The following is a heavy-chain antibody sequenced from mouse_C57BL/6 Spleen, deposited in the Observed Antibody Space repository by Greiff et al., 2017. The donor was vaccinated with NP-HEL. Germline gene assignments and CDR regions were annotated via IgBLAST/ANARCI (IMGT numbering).Heavy chain of an antibody. CDR1: GYTFTSYW. Sequence: VQLQQPGAELVRPGSSVKLSCKASGYTFTSYWMDWVKQRPGQGLEWIGNIYPSDSETHYNQKFKDKATLTVDKSSSTAYMQLSSLTSEDSAVYYCARPPYYSNFGGFAYWGQGTLVTVSA. CDR2: IYPSDSET. CDR3: ARPPYYSNFGGFAY. D-gene: IGHD2-5*01. J-gene: IGHJ3*01. V-gene: IGHV1-61*01.